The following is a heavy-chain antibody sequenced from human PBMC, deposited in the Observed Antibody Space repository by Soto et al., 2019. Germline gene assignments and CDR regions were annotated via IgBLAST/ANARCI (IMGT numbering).Heavy chain of an antibody. CDR1: GGSFSGYQ. CDR3: ARGLILWFGELSRRGGYYYYMDV. J-gene: IGHJ6*03. V-gene: IGHV4-34*01. Sequence: QVQLQQWGAGLLKPSETLSLTCAVYGGSFSGYQWTWIRQTPGKGLEWIGEINDSGKINYNPSLKSRVPILVDTAKKQISLRLSSVTAADTAVYYCARGLILWFGELSRRGGYYYYMDVWGKGTSVTVSS. D-gene: IGHD3-10*01. CDR2: INDSGKI.